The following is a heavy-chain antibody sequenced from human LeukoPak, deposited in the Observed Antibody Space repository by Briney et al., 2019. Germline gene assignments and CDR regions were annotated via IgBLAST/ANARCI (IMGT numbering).Heavy chain of an antibody. D-gene: IGHD6-19*01. CDR1: GFTFDDYG. CDR3: ARDGYGQWLVTGNDAFDI. CDR2: INWNGGST. J-gene: IGHJ3*02. Sequence: RGSLRLSCAASGFTFDDYGMSWVRQAPGKGLEWVSGINWNGGSTKGRFTISRDNAKNSLYLQMNSLRAEDTAVYYCARDGYGQWLVTGNDAFDIWGQGTMVTVSS. V-gene: IGHV3-20*04.